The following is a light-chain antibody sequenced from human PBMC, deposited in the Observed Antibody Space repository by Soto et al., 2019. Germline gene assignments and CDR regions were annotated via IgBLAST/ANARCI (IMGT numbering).Light chain of an antibody. CDR1: SSDVGAYNY. CDR2: EVS. CDR3: TSYAGSNIWV. Sequence: QSALTQPPSASGSPGQSGTISCTGTSSDVGAYNYVSWYQQYPGKAPKLMIYEVSKRPSGVPDRFSGSKSGKTASLTVSGLKPEDEADYYCTSYAGSNIWVFGGGTKLTVL. V-gene: IGLV2-8*01. J-gene: IGLJ3*02.